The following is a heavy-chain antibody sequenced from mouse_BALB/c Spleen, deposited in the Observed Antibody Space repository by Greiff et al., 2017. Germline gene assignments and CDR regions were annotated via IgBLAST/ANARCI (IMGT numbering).Heavy chain of an antibody. J-gene: IGHJ4*01. V-gene: IGHV5-6*03. CDR2: ISSGGSYT. CDR3: AATMPLYYYAMDY. Sequence: EVKLVESGGGLVQPGGSLKLSCAASGFTFSSYGMSWVRQTPDKRLELVATISSGGSYTYYPDSVKGRFTISRDNAKNTLYLQMSSLKSEDTAMYYCAATMPLYYYAMDYWGQGTSVTVSS. CDR1: GFTFSSYG. D-gene: IGHD1-1*02.